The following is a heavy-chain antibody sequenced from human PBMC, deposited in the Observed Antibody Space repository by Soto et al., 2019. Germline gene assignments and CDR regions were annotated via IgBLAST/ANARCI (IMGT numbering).Heavy chain of an antibody. J-gene: IGHJ4*02. V-gene: IGHV1-69*02. CDR2: IIPILGIA. Sequence: SVKVSCKASGGTFSSYTISWVRQAPGQGLEWMGRIIPILGIANYAQKFQGRVTITADKSTSTAYMELSSLRSEDTAVYYCAREQVVTATAYYFDYWGQGTLVTSPQ. CDR1: GGTFSSYT. CDR3: AREQVVTATAYYFDY. D-gene: IGHD2-21*02.